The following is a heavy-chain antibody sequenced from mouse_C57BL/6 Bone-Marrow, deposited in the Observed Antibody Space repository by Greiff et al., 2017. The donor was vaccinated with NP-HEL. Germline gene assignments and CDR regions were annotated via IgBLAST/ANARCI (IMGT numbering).Heavy chain of an antibody. CDR1: GFTFSSYG. Sequence: EVQGVESGGDLEKPGGSLKLSCAASGFTFSSYGMSWVRQTPDKRLEWVATISSGGSYTYYPDSVKGRFTISRDNAKNTLYLQMSSLKSEDTAMYYCARHASVFYFDYWGQGTTLTVSS. D-gene: IGHD6-1*01. CDR3: ARHASVFYFDY. J-gene: IGHJ2*01. CDR2: ISSGGSYT. V-gene: IGHV5-6*01.